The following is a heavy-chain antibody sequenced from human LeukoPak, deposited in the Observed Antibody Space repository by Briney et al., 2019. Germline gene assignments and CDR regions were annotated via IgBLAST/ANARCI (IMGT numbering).Heavy chain of an antibody. Sequence: GASVKVSCKASGYIFTSYYMHWVRQPPGQGLEWMGIINPSGGSTSYAQKFQGRVTMTRDMSTSTVYMELSSLRSEDTAVYYCARENLGDSSGTAFDIWGQGTMVTVSS. CDR1: GYIFTSYY. J-gene: IGHJ3*02. V-gene: IGHV1-46*01. D-gene: IGHD3-22*01. CDR2: INPSGGST. CDR3: ARENLGDSSGTAFDI.